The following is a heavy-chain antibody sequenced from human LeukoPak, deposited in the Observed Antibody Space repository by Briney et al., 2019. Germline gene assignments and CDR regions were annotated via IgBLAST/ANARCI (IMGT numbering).Heavy chain of an antibody. CDR3: ARDAQRAIDYSNSLEY. Sequence: GRSLRLSCAASGFIYSHYGMHWVRQAPGKGLEWVAVIWSDGSNRFYAGSVKGRFTISRDNSQNTLFLQMNSLRAEDTAMYYCARDAQRAIDYSNSLEYWGHGTLVTVSS. J-gene: IGHJ4*01. V-gene: IGHV3-33*01. D-gene: IGHD4-11*01. CDR1: GFIYSHYG. CDR2: IWSDGSNR.